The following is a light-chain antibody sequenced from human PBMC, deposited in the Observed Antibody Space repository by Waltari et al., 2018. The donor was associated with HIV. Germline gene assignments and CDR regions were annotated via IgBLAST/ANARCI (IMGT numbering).Light chain of an antibody. CDR1: QSVLYRSDNKNY. CDR3: QQFYGFPWT. J-gene: IGKJ1*01. Sequence: DIVMTQSPDSLAVSLGERATINCTSSQSVLYRSDNKNYSAWYQHNPGQPPKLLISWTSARESGVPDRFSSSASRANFTLTIRSLPAEDVAVYCWQQFYGFPWTFGQGTKVEVK. CDR2: WTS. V-gene: IGKV4-1*01.